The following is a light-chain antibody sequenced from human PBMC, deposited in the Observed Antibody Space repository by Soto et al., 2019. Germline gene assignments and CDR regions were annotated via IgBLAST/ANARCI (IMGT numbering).Light chain of an antibody. J-gene: IGLJ1*01. CDR3: QSYDSSLSGCYV. V-gene: IGLV1-40*01. CDR1: SSNIWAGYD. Sequence: QSVLTQPPSGSGAPGQRVTISCTGSSSNIWAGYDVHWYQQLPGTAPKLLIYGNSNRPSGVPDRFSGSKSGTSASLAITGLQAEDEADYYCQSYDSSLSGCYVFGTGTKVTVL. CDR2: GNS.